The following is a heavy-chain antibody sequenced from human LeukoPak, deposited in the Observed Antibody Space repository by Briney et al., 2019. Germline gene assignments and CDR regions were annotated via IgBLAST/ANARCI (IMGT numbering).Heavy chain of an antibody. CDR3: ARDRSQEFDP. CDR1: EFTFSTYG. D-gene: IGHD3-10*01. Sequence: GGSLRLSCAASEFTFSTYGMHWVRQAPGKGLEWVAVISSDGTNKDYADSVKGRFSISRDNSKNTLYLQMNRLRADDTAVYYCARDRSQEFDPWGQGTLVTVSS. V-gene: IGHV3-30*03. J-gene: IGHJ5*02. CDR2: ISSDGTNK.